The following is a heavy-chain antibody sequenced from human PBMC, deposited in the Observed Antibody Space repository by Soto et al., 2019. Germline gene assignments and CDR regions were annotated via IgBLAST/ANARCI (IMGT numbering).Heavy chain of an antibody. CDR3: TTVLLWGSWYYYDSSGYDY. D-gene: IGHD3-22*01. CDR1: GFTFSNAW. Sequence: PGGSLRLSCAASGFTFSNAWMNWVRQASGKGLEWVGRIKSKTDGGTTDYAAPVKGRFTISRDDSKNTLYLQMNSLKTEDTAVYYCTTVLLWGSWYYYDSSGYDYWGQGTLVTVSS. CDR2: IKSKTDGGTT. J-gene: IGHJ4*02. V-gene: IGHV3-15*07.